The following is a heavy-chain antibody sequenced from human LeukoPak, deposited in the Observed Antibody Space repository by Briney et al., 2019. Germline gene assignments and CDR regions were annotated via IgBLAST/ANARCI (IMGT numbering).Heavy chain of an antibody. V-gene: IGHV3-48*03. Sequence: LSGGSLRPSCAASGFTFSSYEMNWVRQAPGKGLEWVSYISSSGSTIYYADSVKGRFTISRDNAKNSLYLQMNSLRAEDTAVYYCARDYGRWLPEGYWGQGTLVTVSS. CDR3: ARDYGRWLPEGY. CDR2: ISSSGSTI. D-gene: IGHD5-24*01. J-gene: IGHJ4*02. CDR1: GFTFSSYE.